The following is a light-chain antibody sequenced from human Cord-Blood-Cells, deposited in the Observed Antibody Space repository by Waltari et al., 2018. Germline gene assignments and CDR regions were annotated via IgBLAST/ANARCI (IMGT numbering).Light chain of an antibody. Sequence: DIQMTQSPSSVSASVGDRVTITCWASQGISRWLAWYQQKPVKDPKLLIYAASSLQSGVPSRFSGSGSGTDFTLTIISLQPEDFATYYCQQANSFPLTFGGGTKVEIK. CDR3: QQANSFPLT. CDR1: QGISRW. CDR2: AAS. V-gene: IGKV1D-12*01. J-gene: IGKJ4*01.